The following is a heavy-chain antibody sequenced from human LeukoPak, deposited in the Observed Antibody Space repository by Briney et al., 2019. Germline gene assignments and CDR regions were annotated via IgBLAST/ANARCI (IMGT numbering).Heavy chain of an antibody. V-gene: IGHV1-69*05. CDR2: IIPIFGTA. J-gene: IGHJ4*02. CDR1: GGTFSSYA. D-gene: IGHD5-18*01. Sequence: SVKVSCKASGGTFSSYAISWVRQAPGQGLEWMGGIIPIFGTANYAQKFQGRVTITTDESTSTAYMELSSLRSEDTAVYYCARGGPIQLWSTGENYFDYWGQGTLVTVSS. CDR3: ARGGPIQLWSTGENYFDY.